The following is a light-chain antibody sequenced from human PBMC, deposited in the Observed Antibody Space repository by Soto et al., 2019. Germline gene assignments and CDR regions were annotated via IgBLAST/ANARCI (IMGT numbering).Light chain of an antibody. Sequence: DIQMTQSPSTLSASVGDRVTITCRASQSISSWLAWYQQKPGKAPKLLIYAASGLESGVPSRFSGSASGTDFTLTISSLQPEDFATYSCRQSYSTTWTFGQGTKVDIK. V-gene: IGKV1-5*01. J-gene: IGKJ1*01. CDR3: RQSYSTTWT. CDR2: AAS. CDR1: QSISSW.